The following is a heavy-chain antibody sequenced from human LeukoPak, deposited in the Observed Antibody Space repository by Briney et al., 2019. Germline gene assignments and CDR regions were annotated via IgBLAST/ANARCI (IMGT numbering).Heavy chain of an antibody. J-gene: IGHJ4*02. CDR2: MSPNSGNT. D-gene: IGHD6-25*01. V-gene: IGHV1-8*01. CDR1: GYTFTSYD. Sequence: EASVKVSCKASGYTFTSYDINWVRQATGQGLEWMGWMSPNSGNTGYAQKFQGRVTMTRNTSISTAYMELSSLRSEDTAVYYCARARNVQRPHFDYWGQGTLATVSS. CDR3: ARARNVQRPHFDY.